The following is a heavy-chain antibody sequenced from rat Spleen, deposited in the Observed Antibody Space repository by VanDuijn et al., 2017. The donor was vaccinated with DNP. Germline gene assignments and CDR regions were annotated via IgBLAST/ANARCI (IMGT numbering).Heavy chain of an antibody. J-gene: IGHJ4*01. D-gene: IGHD4-3*01. CDR2: IQSGGNT. Sequence: QVQLKESGPDMVQPSQTLSLTCTVSGFSLTDYSVHWVRQPPGKGLEWMGRIQSGGNTDYNSALKSRLSFSKATSKSQVFLKLNSLQTEDTATYYCARDLIIRDTTSAMDAWGQGTSVTVSS. CDR1: GFSLTDYS. V-gene: IGHV2-19*01. CDR3: ARDLIIRDTTSAMDA.